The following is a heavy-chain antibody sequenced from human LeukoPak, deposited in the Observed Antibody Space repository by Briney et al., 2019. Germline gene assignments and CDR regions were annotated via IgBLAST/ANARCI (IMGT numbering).Heavy chain of an antibody. D-gene: IGHD2-2*01. J-gene: IGHJ4*02. V-gene: IGHV1-24*01. CDR3: ATAVNIVVVPTRLDY. CDR1: GYTLTELS. CDR2: FDPEDGET. Sequence: ASVKVSCKVSGYTLTELSMHWVRQAPGKGLEWMGGFDPEDGETIYAQKFQGRVTMTEDTSTDTAYMELSSLRSEDTAVYYCATAVNIVVVPTRLDYWGQGTLVTVSS.